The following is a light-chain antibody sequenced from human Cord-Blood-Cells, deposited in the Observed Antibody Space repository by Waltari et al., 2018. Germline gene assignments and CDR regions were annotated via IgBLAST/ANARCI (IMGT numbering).Light chain of an antibody. CDR1: QSISSY. V-gene: IGKV1-39*01. Sequence: DIQMTQSPSSLSASVGDRVTITCRASQSISSYLNWYQQKPGKAPKLLIYAASSLQSGVPSSFSGSGSGTYFTLPKSGLQAKDFATYYCQQSYSTPYTFGQGTKLEIK. CDR3: QQSYSTPYT. J-gene: IGKJ2*01. CDR2: AAS.